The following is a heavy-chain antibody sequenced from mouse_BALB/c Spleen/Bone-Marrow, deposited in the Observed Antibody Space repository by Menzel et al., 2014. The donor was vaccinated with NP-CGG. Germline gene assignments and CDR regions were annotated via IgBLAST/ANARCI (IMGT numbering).Heavy chain of an antibody. CDR1: GFTFSSYG. D-gene: IGHD2-4*01. Sequence: EVQGVESGGDLVKPGGSLKLSCAASGFTFSSYGMSWVRQTPEKRLEWVATISGGGSYIYYADNVKGRFIISRDNAKNNLYLQVRSLRSEDTALYYCAREEYDYDWFADWGQGTLVTVSA. V-gene: IGHV5-9-2*01. CDR2: ISGGGSYI. CDR3: AREEYDYDWFAD. J-gene: IGHJ3*01.